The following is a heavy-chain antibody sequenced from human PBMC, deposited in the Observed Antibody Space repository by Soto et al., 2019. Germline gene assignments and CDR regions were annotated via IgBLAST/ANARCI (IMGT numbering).Heavy chain of an antibody. D-gene: IGHD6-13*01. J-gene: IGHJ4*02. CDR1: GFTFSSYS. CDR2: ISSSSSYI. Sequence: GWSLRLSCAASGFTFSSYSMNWVRQAPGKGLEWVSSISSSSSYIYYADSVKGRFTISRDNAKNSLYLQMNSLRAEDTAVYYCARDPQQLVTGFDYWGQGTLGTVSS. V-gene: IGHV3-21*01. CDR3: ARDPQQLVTGFDY.